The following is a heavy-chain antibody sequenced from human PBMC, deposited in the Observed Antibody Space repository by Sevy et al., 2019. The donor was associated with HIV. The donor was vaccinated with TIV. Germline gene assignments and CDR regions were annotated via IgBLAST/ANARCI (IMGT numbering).Heavy chain of an antibody. Sequence: SETLSLTCTVSGGSISSGDYYWSWIRQPPGKGLEWIGYIYYSGSTYYNPSLKSRVTISVDTSKNQFSLKLSSVTAADTAVYYCARARYYDSSGYFPFDIWGQGTMVTVSS. V-gene: IGHV4-30-4*01. CDR3: ARARYYDSSGYFPFDI. D-gene: IGHD3-22*01. J-gene: IGHJ3*02. CDR2: IYYSGST. CDR1: GGSISSGDYY.